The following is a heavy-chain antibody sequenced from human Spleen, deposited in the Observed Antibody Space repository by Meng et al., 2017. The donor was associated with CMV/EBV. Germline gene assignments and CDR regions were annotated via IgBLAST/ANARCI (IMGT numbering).Heavy chain of an antibody. CDR2: ISYDGNNK. CDR3: ATYSRAPGALLAYFNY. D-gene: IGHD2-2*01. V-gene: IGHV3-30*09. CDR1: RFTFSTYA. J-gene: IGHJ4*02. Sequence: SCAASRFTFSTYAMHWVRQAPGKGLEWVAVISYDGNNKYYADSVKGRFAISRDNPKNTLYLQMNSLRTEDTAVYYCATYSRAPGALLAYFNYWGLGTLVTVSS.